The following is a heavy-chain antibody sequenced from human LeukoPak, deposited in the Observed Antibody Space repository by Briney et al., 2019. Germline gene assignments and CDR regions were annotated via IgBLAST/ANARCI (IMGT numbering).Heavy chain of an antibody. J-gene: IGHJ5*02. Sequence: PSETLSLTCTVSGYSISSGYYWGWIRQPPGKGLEWIGSIYQSGSTYHNPSLKSRVTISVDTSKNQFSLKLSSVTAADTAVYYCARGITWGQWLATNWFDPWGQGTLVTVSS. CDR2: IYQSGST. CDR3: ARGITWGQWLATNWFDP. V-gene: IGHV4-38-2*02. D-gene: IGHD6-19*01. CDR1: GYSISSGYY.